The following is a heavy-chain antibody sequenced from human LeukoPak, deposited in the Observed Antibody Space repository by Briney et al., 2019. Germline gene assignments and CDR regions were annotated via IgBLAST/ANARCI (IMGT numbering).Heavy chain of an antibody. CDR1: GYTSTSYG. CDR3: ARGTRYSYGSDYFDY. CDR2: ISAYNGNT. D-gene: IGHD5-18*01. J-gene: IGHJ4*02. V-gene: IGHV1-18*01. Sequence: WASVKVSCKASGYTSTSYGISWVRQAPGQGLEWMGWISAYNGNTNYAQKLQGRVTMTTDTSTSTAYMELRSLRSDDTAVYYCARGTRYSYGSDYFDYWGQGTLVTVSS.